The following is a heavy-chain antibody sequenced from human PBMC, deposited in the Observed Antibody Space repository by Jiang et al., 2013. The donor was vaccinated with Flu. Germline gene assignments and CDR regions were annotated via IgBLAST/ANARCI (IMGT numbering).Heavy chain of an antibody. CDR1: EVTFRGYV. Sequence: VQLLESGGGLVQSGGSLRLSCETSEVTFRGYVFNWVRQAPGKGLEWISYISSSGGTRYYADSVKGRFTISRDTAENSLYLQMNSLRAEDTAVYFCAREVGFYPGDGHYTLYYYDYWGQGTLVTVSS. CDR3: AREVGFYPGDGHYTLYYYDY. V-gene: IGHV3-48*01. J-gene: IGHJ4*02. D-gene: IGHD2-8*02. CDR2: ISSSGGTR.